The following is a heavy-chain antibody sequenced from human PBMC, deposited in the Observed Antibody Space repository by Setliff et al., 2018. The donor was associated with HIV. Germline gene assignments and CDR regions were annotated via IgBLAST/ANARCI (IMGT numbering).Heavy chain of an antibody. D-gene: IGHD6-6*01. J-gene: IGHJ4*02. Sequence: ASVKVSCKASGFTFTNYGFSWVRQAPGQGLEWMGWISAYNGHTVYAQNLKGRVTMTTDTSTSTVYMGLRSLRSDDTAVYYCARDGGSSVYYFDYWGQGTLVTVSS. CDR2: ISAYNGHT. CDR1: GFTFTNYG. CDR3: ARDGGSSVYYFDY. V-gene: IGHV1-18*01.